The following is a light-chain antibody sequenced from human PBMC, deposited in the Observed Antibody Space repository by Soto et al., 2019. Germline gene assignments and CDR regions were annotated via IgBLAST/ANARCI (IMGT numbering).Light chain of an antibody. V-gene: IGKV1-5*03. Sequence: IHMTQSPSTLSASVGGRVTITCRASQSINRWLAWYQQKPGKAPKLLIYKASSLESGVPSRFSGSGIGTEFSLSISSLQPDDFATYYCQQYSTYPYIFGQGTKVDIK. CDR1: QSINRW. J-gene: IGKJ2*01. CDR2: KAS. CDR3: QQYSTYPYI.